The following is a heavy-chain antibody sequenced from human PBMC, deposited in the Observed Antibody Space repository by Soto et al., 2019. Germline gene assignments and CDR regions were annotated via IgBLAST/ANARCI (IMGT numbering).Heavy chain of an antibody. CDR1: GFTFSNAW. V-gene: IGHV3-15*07. J-gene: IGHJ5*02. CDR2: IKSKTDGGTT. Sequence: EVQLVESGGGLVKPGGSLRLSCAASGFTFSNAWMNWVRQAPGKGLEWVGRIKSKTDGGTTDYAAPVKGRFTISRDKSINTLYLQMNSLKTEDTAVYYCTNTSPLLFNQWLALEGWFDPWGQGTLVTVSS. CDR3: TNTSPLLFNQWLALEGWFDP. D-gene: IGHD6-19*01.